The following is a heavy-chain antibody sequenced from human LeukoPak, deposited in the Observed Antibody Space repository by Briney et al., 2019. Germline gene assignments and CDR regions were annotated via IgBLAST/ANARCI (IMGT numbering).Heavy chain of an antibody. V-gene: IGHV3-7*01. CDR3: ARDKRYFDWSRPEGGYYYYYMDV. D-gene: IGHD3-9*01. CDR1: GFSFSTYW. Sequence: GGSLRLSCAASGFSFSTYWMSWVRQAPGKGLEWVANIKQDGSEKYYVDPVKGRFTISRDNAKNSLYLQMNSLRAEDTAVYYCARDKRYFDWSRPEGGYYYYYMDVWGKGTTVTISS. CDR2: IKQDGSEK. J-gene: IGHJ6*03.